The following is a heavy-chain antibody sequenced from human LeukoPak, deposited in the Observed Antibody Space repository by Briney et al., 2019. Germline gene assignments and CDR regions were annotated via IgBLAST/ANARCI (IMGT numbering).Heavy chain of an antibody. D-gene: IGHD2-8*01. CDR1: GFTFSSSW. Sequence: GGSLSLSCVASGFTFSSSWMHWVRQAPGKGLVWVSRINSDGSSTTYADSVKGRFTISRDNAKNTLYMQMNSLRAEDTAVYYCAPIGVGHWGQGTLVTVSS. V-gene: IGHV3-74*01. CDR3: APIGVGH. CDR2: INSDGSST. J-gene: IGHJ4*02.